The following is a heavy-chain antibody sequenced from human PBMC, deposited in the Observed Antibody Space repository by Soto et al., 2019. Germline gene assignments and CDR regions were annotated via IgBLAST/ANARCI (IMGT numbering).Heavy chain of an antibody. CDR2: ISGSGGTT. CDR1: GFSFSNYA. CDR3: AKVCSGGSCYSAAFDI. J-gene: IGHJ3*02. Sequence: VQLLESGGGLVQPGGSLRLSCAASGFSFSNYAMSWVRQAPGKGLEWVSGISGSGGTTYYADSVKGRFTISRDNSKNTLYLQMNSLRAEDTAVYYCAKVCSGGSCYSAAFDIWGQGTMVTVSS. D-gene: IGHD2-15*01. V-gene: IGHV3-23*01.